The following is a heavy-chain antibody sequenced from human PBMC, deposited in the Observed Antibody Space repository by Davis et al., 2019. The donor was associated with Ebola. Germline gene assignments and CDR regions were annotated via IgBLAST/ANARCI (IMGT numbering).Heavy chain of an antibody. V-gene: IGHV3-7*01. CDR2: IKQDGSEK. Sequence: PGGSLRLSCAASGFTFSQAPGKGLEWVANIKQDGSEKYYVDSVKGRFTISRDNAKNSLYLQMNSLRAEDTAVYYCARDGYALWFRELSSYFDYWGQGTLVTVSS. CDR3: ARDGYALWFRELSSYFDY. CDR1: GFTFS. J-gene: IGHJ4*02. D-gene: IGHD3-10*01.